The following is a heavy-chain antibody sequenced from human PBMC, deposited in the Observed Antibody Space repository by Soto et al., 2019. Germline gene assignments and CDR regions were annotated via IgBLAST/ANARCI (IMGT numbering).Heavy chain of an antibody. CDR3: AKGRYSYGGYYYYYGMDV. V-gene: IGHV3-23*01. CDR1: GFTFSSYA. J-gene: IGHJ6*02. D-gene: IGHD5-18*01. Sequence: PGGSLRLSCAASGFTFSSYAMSWVRQAPGKGLEWVSAISGSGGSTYYADSVKGRFTISRDNSKNTLYLQMNSLRAEDTAVYYCAKGRYSYGGYYYYYGMDVWGQGTTVTVSS. CDR2: ISGSGGST.